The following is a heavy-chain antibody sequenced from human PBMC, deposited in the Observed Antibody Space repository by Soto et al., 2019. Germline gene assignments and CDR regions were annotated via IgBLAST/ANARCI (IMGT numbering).Heavy chain of an antibody. J-gene: IGHJ3*02. V-gene: IGHV1-18*01. CDR3: ARDHTRWLTDEFDI. D-gene: IGHD5-12*01. CDR1: GYTFISYG. Sequence: HVQLVQSGAEVKKPGASLKVSCKASGYTFISYGVSWVRQAPGQGLEWLGWISPYNGNTNYAQKLQGRITMTTDTSTSTVYMDMRSLRTDDTVVYYSARDHTRWLTDEFDIWGHGTVVVVSS. CDR2: ISPYNGNT.